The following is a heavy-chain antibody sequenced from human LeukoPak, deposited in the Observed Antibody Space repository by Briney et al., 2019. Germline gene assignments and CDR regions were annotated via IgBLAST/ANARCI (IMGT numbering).Heavy chain of an antibody. CDR2: IGGSGGST. Sequence: PGGSLRLSCAASGFTFSNYAMNWVRQAPGKELEWVSPIGGSGGSTYYADSVKGRFTISRDNSKNTLYLQMNSLRAEDTAVYYCAREGGYCSGGSCYGTDAFDIWGQGTMVTVSS. CDR1: GFTFSNYA. CDR3: AREGGYCSGGSCYGTDAFDI. D-gene: IGHD2-15*01. V-gene: IGHV3-23*01. J-gene: IGHJ3*02.